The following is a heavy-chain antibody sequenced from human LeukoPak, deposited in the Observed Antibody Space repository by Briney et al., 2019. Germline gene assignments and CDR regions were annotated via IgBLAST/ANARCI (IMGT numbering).Heavy chain of an antibody. D-gene: IGHD6-19*01. CDR1: GFTFSSYW. CDR3: ARAVAGTRNAFDL. CDR2: INTDASGT. J-gene: IGHJ3*01. V-gene: IGHV3-74*01. Sequence: GGSLRLSCAGSGFTFSSYWMHWVRQAPGKGPVWVSRINTDASGTNYAHSVKGRFTISTDNAKHTLYLQMNSLTVEDTAVYYCARAVAGTRNAFDLWGKGTMVTVSS.